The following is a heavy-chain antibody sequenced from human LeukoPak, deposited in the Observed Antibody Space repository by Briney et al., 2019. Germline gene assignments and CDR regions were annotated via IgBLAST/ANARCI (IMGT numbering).Heavy chain of an antibody. Sequence: SETLSLTCTVSGGSISSYYRSWIRQPPGKGLEWIGYIYYSGSTNYNPSLKSRVTISVDTSKNQFSLKLSSVTAADTAVYYCAGQGYYYYGMDVWGQGTTVTVSS. CDR2: IYYSGST. V-gene: IGHV4-59*01. J-gene: IGHJ6*02. CDR3: AGQGYYYYGMDV. CDR1: GGSISSYY.